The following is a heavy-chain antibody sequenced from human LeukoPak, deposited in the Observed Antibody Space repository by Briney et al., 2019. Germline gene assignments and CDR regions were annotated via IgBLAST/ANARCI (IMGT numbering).Heavy chain of an antibody. CDR1: GYTFTSYY. V-gene: IGHV1-46*01. CDR3: ARDGSEPVIVGATLDY. D-gene: IGHD1-26*01. J-gene: IGHJ4*02. Sequence: GASVKVSCKASGYTFTSYYMHWVRQAPGQGLEWMGIINPSGGSTSYAQKFQGRVTMTRDTSTSTVYMELSSLRSEDTAVYYCARDGSEPVIVGATLDYWGQGTLVTVSS. CDR2: INPSGGST.